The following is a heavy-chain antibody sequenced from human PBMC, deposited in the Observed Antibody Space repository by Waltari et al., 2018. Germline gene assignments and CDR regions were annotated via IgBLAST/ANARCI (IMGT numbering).Heavy chain of an antibody. CDR3: VKYSGFDYFFDY. CDR2: ISNDGNNK. Sequence: QMQLVESGGGVVQPGRSLRLSCAASGFIFSNCNMHWVRQAPGQGLEWVEGISNDGNNKDYADSVKTRLTVSRENSKNTLYLQINSLRDDDTAVYYCVKYSGFDYFFDYWGLGTLVTVSS. D-gene: IGHD5-12*01. V-gene: IGHV3-30*18. J-gene: IGHJ4*02. CDR1: GFIFSNCN.